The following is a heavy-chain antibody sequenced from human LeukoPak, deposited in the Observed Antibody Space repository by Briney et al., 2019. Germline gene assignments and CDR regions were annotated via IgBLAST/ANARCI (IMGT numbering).Heavy chain of an antibody. D-gene: IGHD3-10*01. CDR2: INPSGGST. J-gene: IGHJ4*02. CDR1: GYTFTSYY. V-gene: IGHV1-46*01. CDR3: ARGSGSYSLGSPAADY. Sequence: ASVKVSCKASGYTFTSYYMHWVRQAPGQGLEWMGIINPSGGSTSYAQKFQGRVTMTRDTSTSTVYMELSSLRSEDTAVYYCARGSGSYSLGSPAADYWGQGTLVTVSS.